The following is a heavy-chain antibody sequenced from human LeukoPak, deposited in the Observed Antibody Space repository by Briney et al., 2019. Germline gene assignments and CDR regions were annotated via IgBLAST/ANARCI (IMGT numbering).Heavy chain of an antibody. D-gene: IGHD3-10*01. V-gene: IGHV4-39*01. CDR1: RTSISSSTYY. J-gene: IGHJ4*02. CDR3: AGIWFGESY. Sequence: SETLSLTCTVSRTSISSSTYYWGWIRQPPGKGLEWIGSIYYGGNTYYNPSLKSHVPITVDTSKNQFSLTLSSVTAADTAVYYCAGIWFGESYWGQGTLVTVSS. CDR2: IYYGGNT.